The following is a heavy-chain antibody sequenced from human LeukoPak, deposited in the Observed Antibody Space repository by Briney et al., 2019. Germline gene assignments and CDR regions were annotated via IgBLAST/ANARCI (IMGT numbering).Heavy chain of an antibody. V-gene: IGHV4-39*01. D-gene: IGHD3-22*01. CDR1: GGSISSSSYY. CDR2: IYYSGST. CDR3: ARYDHYYDSSGTISYFDY. J-gene: IGHJ4*02. Sequence: QSSETLSLTCTVSGGSISSSSYYWGWIRQPPGKGLEWIGSIYYSGSTYYNPSLKSRVTISVDTSKNQFSLKLSSVTAADTAVYYCARYDHYYDSSGTISYFDYWGQGTLVTVSS.